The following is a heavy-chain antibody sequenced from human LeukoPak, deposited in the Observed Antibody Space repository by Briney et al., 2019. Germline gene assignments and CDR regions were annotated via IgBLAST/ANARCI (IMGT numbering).Heavy chain of an antibody. CDR2: ISWNSGSI. J-gene: IGHJ6*02. CDR3: AKDTAGDSSGPYYYYYGMDV. V-gene: IGHV3-9*01. Sequence: GRSLRLSCAASGFTFDDYAKHWVRQAPGKGLEWVSGISWNSGSIGYADSVKGRFTISRDNAKNSLYLQMNSLRAEDTALYYCAKDTAGDSSGPYYYYYGMDVWGQGTTVTVSS. D-gene: IGHD3-22*01. CDR1: GFTFDDYA.